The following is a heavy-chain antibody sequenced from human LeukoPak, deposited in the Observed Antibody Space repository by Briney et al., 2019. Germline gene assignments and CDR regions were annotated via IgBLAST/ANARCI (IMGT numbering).Heavy chain of an antibody. D-gene: IGHD6-19*01. CDR2: ISSSGSTI. J-gene: IGHJ4*02. Sequence: GGSLRLSCAAPGFTFSSYEMNWVRQAPGKGLEWVSYISSSGSTIYYADSVKGRFTISRDNAKNSLYLQMNSLRAEDTAVYYCASPSYSSGWYTFDYWGQGTLVTVSS. CDR3: ASPSYSSGWYTFDY. CDR1: GFTFSSYE. V-gene: IGHV3-48*03.